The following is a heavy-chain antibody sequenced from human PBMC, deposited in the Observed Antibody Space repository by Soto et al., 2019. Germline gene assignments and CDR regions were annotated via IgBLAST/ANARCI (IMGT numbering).Heavy chain of an antibody. J-gene: IGHJ4*02. CDR3: AREVATHTIYFDY. V-gene: IGHV3-30*07. Sequence: SVKGRFTISRDNSKNTLYLQRNSLRAEDTAVYYCAREVATHTIYFDYWGRGTLVTVSS. D-gene: IGHD5-12*01.